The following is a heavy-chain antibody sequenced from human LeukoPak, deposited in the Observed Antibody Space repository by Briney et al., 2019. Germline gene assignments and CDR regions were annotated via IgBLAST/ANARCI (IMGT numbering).Heavy chain of an antibody. D-gene: IGHD3-22*01. CDR2: IYPGTSDT. CDR3: ARRGYDSRGYHFYFDY. Sequence: GESLRISCKGSGYSFTNYWIGWVRQMPGKGLEWMGIIYPGTSDTKYSPSFQGQVTVSADKSISTAYLQWSSLKASDTAMYYCARRGYDSRGYHFYFDYWGQGTLVTVSS. J-gene: IGHJ4*02. V-gene: IGHV5-51*01. CDR1: GYSFTNYW.